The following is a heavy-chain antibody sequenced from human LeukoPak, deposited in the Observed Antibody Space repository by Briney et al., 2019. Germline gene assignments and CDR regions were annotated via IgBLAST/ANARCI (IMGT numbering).Heavy chain of an antibody. CDR3: AKDLAPGYSYGFFDY. D-gene: IGHD5-18*01. V-gene: IGHV3-23*01. Sequence: PGGSLRLSCAASGFTFSSYAMSWVRQAPGKGLEWVSAISGSGGSTYYADSVEGRFTISRDNSKNTLYLQMNSLRAEDTAVYYCAKDLAPGYSYGFFDYWGQGTLVTVSS. CDR1: GFTFSSYA. CDR2: ISGSGGST. J-gene: IGHJ4*02.